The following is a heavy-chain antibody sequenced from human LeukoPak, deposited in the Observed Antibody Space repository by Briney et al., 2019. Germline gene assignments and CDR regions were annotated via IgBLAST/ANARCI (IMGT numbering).Heavy chain of an antibody. D-gene: IGHD1-1*01. CDR3: ATARVPWVRAFDI. CDR1: GYSLTELS. J-gene: IGHJ3*02. Sequence: ASVKVSCNVSGYSLTELSMHWVRQAPGKGLERMGGFDPEDGETVYAQKFQGRVTMTEDFSTDTAYMELSSLRSEDTAVYYCATARVPWVRAFDIWGQGTMVTVSS. CDR2: FDPEDGET. V-gene: IGHV1-24*01.